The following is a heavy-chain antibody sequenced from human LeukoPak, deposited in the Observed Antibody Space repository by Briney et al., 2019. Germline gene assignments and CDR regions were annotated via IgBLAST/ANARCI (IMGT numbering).Heavy chain of an antibody. CDR2: INWNGGTT. V-gene: IGHV3-20*04. J-gene: IGHJ3*02. CDR3: ARVMPEVAFDI. D-gene: IGHD2-2*01. CDR1: GFAFEAYG. Sequence: GGSLRLSCAVSGFAFEAYGMSRGRQAPGTGLGQVSVINWNGGTTGYAASVKGRFTISSDNAKNSLYLQMTSLRAEDTALYYCARVMPEVAFDIWGQGTMVTVSS.